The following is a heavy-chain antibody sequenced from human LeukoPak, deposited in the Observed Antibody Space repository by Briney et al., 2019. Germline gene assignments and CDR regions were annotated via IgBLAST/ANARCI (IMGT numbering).Heavy chain of an antibody. CDR2: IDANSRVI. CDR1: GFTFHNYS. CDR3: ARDGAAIDDQYYGLDV. D-gene: IGHD1-1*01. J-gene: IGHJ6*02. V-gene: IGHV3-48*04. Sequence: GGSLRLSCAASGFTFHNYSMNWVRQAPGKGLESVSKIDANSRVIDYADSVKGRFTISRDNGKNIVYLEMNSLRAEDTAIYYCARDGAAIDDQYYGLDVWGQGTTVTVSS.